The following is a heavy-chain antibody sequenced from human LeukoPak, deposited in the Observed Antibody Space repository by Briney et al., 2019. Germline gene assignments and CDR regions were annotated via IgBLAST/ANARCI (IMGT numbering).Heavy chain of an antibody. J-gene: IGHJ6*02. Sequence: GGSLRLSCAASGFTFSGYTINWVRQAPGKGLEWVSSISSSSSYIYYADSVKGRFTISRDNAKNSLYLQMNSLRAEDTAVYYCAGDVYYYYGMDVWGQGTTVTVSS. CDR2: ISSSSSYI. CDR3: AGDVYYYYGMDV. V-gene: IGHV3-21*01. CDR1: GFTFSGYT.